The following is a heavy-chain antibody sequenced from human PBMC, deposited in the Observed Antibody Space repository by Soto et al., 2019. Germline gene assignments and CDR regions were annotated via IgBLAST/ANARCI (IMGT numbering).Heavy chain of an antibody. CDR2: IDTSSTKI. CDR3: ASHYDMWSGYLSPVDY. D-gene: IGHD3-3*01. V-gene: IGHV3-11*01. CDR1: GYTFSDYY. Sequence: QVPLVESGGDLVKRGGSLRLSCAASGYTFSDYYMSWIRQAPGKGLEWISYIDTSSTKIYYADSVKGRFTISRENAKNSLDLEMNSLRDEDTAGYYCASHYDMWSGYLSPVDYWGQGTLVTVSS. J-gene: IGHJ4*02.